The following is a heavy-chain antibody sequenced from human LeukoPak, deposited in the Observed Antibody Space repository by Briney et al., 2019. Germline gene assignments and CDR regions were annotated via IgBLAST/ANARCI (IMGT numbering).Heavy chain of an antibody. CDR2: VNPNSGDT. V-gene: IGHV1-2*02. Sequence: ASVKVSCKTSGYTFSDYYIHWIRQAPGQGLEWVGWVNPNSGDTDYAQKFQGRVTVTRDTSISTAYMELGRLRSDDTAVYYCARASVVRVRTPGDYWGQGTLVTVSS. D-gene: IGHD3-10*01. J-gene: IGHJ4*02. CDR3: ARASVVRVRTPGDY. CDR1: GYTFSDYY.